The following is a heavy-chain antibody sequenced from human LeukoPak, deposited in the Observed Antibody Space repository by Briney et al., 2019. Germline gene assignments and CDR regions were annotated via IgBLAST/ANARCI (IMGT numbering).Heavy chain of an antibody. V-gene: IGHV1-18*01. CDR2: ISTYNRNT. D-gene: IGHD1-1*01. CDR1: GYTFTRFG. Sequence: GASVKVSCKASGYTFTRFGISWVRQAPGQGLEWMGWISTYNRNTYYAQKFQDRVTMTTDISTSTAYMELRSLRSDDSAVYYCARVLVDNFGHYYYYMDVWGKGTTVIVSS. J-gene: IGHJ6*03. CDR3: ARVLVDNFGHYYYYMDV.